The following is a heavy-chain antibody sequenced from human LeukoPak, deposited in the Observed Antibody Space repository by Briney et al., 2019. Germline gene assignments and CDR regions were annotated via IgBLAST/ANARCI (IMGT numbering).Heavy chain of an antibody. CDR2: ISGSGGST. Sequence: GGSLRLSCAASGFTFSSYAMSWVRQAPGKGLEWVSAISGSGGSTYYADSVKGRFTISRDNSKNTLYLQMNSLRAEDAAVYYCAKDLWFGETPPDYWGQGTLVTVSS. J-gene: IGHJ4*02. V-gene: IGHV3-23*01. D-gene: IGHD3-10*01. CDR3: AKDLWFGETPPDY. CDR1: GFTFSSYA.